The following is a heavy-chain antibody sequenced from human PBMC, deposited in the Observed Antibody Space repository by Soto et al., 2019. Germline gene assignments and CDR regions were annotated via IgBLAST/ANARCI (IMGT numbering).Heavy chain of an antibody. J-gene: IGHJ6*02. CDR1: GDSVSSNSAA. CDR2: TYYRSKWYN. V-gene: IGHV6-1*01. CDR3: ARDPSSIAARYYYYGMDV. D-gene: IGHD6-6*01. Sequence: KQSQTLSLPCAISGDSVSSNSAAWNWIRQSPSRGLEWLGRTYYRSKWYNDYAVSVKSRITINPDTSKNQFSLQLNSVTPEDTAVYYCARDPSSIAARYYYYGMDVWGQGTTVTVSS.